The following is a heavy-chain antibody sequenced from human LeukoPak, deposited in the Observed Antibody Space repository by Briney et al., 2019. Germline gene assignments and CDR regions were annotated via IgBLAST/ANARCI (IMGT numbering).Heavy chain of an antibody. CDR3: ARSYSSVFDFDY. J-gene: IGHJ4*02. V-gene: IGHV3-7*03. D-gene: IGHD6-19*01. Sequence: GALRLSCAASGFTFDDYGMSWVRQAPGKGLEWVANIKEDGSEKYYVDSVKGRFTISRDNAKNSLYLQVNSLRAEDTAVYYCARSYSSVFDFDYWGQGTLVTVSS. CDR2: IKEDGSEK. CDR1: GFTFDDYG.